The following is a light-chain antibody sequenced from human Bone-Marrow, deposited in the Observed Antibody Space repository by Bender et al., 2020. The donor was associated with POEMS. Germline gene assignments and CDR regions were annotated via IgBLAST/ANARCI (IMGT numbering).Light chain of an antibody. CDR2: DVS. CDR3: TSYTRTTTFV. J-gene: IGLJ1*01. V-gene: IGLV2-14*02. Sequence: QSVLTQPVSVSGSPGQSITISCTGISRDVTSYNLVSWYQQHPGKAPKLMIYDVSNRPSGVSSRFSGSKSGYTASLTISGLQADDEADYYCTSYTRTTTFVFGTGTKVTVL. CDR1: SRDVTSYNL.